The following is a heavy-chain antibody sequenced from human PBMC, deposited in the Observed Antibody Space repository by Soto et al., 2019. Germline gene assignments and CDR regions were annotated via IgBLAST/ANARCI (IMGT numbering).Heavy chain of an antibody. J-gene: IGHJ4*02. V-gene: IGHV4-31*03. CDR1: GRSISSGGYY. CDR2: IYYSGST. Sequence: SETLSLTCTFSGRSISSGGYYWSWIRQHPGKGLEWIGYIYYSGSTYYNPSLKSRVTISVDTSKNQFSLKLSSVTAADTAVYYCARVQGLRCSGGSCYRTGFDYWGQGTLVTVSS. D-gene: IGHD2-15*01. CDR3: ARVQGLRCSGGSCYRTGFDY.